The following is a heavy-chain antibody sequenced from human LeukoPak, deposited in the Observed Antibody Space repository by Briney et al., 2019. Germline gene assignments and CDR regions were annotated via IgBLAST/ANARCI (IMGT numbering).Heavy chain of an antibody. Sequence: KPSETLSLTCTVSGGSISSSNYYWGWIRQPPGKGLEWIGNIYYSGSTYYNPSFKSRLTISVDTSKNQFSLKLSSVTAAGTAVYYCASLRTGDFDYWGQGALVTVSS. V-gene: IGHV4-39*01. CDR2: IYYSGST. J-gene: IGHJ4*02. CDR3: ASLRTGDFDY. D-gene: IGHD3-10*01. CDR1: GGSISSSNYY.